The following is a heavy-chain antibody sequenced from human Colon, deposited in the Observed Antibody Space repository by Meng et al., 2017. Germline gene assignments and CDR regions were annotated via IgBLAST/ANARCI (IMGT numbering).Heavy chain of an antibody. CDR2: ISYDGTNK. CDR1: AFTFSSYA. CDR3: ARGGVVAAISHYVDY. J-gene: IGHJ4*02. D-gene: IGHD2-15*01. V-gene: IGHV3-30*04. Sequence: GGSLRLSCSASAFTFSSYAIHWVRQAPGKGLEWVAVISYDGTNKYYADSVKGRFTISRDNSKNTLYLQMNSLRVDDTAVYYCARGGVVAAISHYVDYWGQGTLVTVSS.